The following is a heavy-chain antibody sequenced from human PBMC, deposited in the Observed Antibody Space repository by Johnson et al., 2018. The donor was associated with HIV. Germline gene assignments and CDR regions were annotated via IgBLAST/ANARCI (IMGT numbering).Heavy chain of an antibody. V-gene: IGHV3-20*04. CDR1: GFTFDDYG. J-gene: IGHJ3*02. CDR3: ARDRGGSWAFDI. Sequence: VQLVESGGGVVWPGGSLRLSCAASGFTFDDYGMSWVRQAPGQGLEWVSGINWNGGSTGYADSVKGRFTISRDNAKNSPYLQMNSLRAEDTAVYYCARDRGGSWAFDIWGQGTMVTVSS. CDR2: INWNGGST. D-gene: IGHD1-26*01.